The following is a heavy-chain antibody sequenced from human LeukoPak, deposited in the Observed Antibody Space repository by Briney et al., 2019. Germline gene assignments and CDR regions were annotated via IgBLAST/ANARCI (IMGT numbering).Heavy chain of an antibody. CDR1: GFTFSSYA. V-gene: IGHV3-23*01. CDR3: AKRRSEYSSGWYEPFDY. CDR2: ISGRGCST. D-gene: IGHD6-19*01. J-gene: IGHJ4*02. Sequence: GGSVRLSFAASGFTFSSYAMSWVRQAPGKGREGVSAISGRGCSTYYAESLKGRFTISRDNSKNPMYLQMHSLRAEDTAVYYCAKRRSEYSSGWYEPFDYWGQGTLVTVSS.